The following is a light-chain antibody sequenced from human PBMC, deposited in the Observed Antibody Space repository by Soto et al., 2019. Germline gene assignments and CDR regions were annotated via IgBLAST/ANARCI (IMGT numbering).Light chain of an antibody. CDR3: QQRRDWPLT. J-gene: IGKJ4*01. CDR2: DAS. CDR1: QSVSSY. Sequence: EIVLTQSPATLSLSPGERATLSCRASQSVSSYLGWYQQKPGQAPRLLISDASNRATGIPARFSGSGSGTDFTLTVSSLEPEDFAVYYCQQRRDWPLTFGGGTKVEI. V-gene: IGKV3-11*01.